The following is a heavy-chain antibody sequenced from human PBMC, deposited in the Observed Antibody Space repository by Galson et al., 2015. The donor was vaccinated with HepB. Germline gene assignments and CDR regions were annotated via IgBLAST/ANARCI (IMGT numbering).Heavy chain of an antibody. CDR3: ARTHCASTSCPADY. CDR1: GFTFSSYA. CDR2: ISGSGDIR. D-gene: IGHD2-2*01. V-gene: IGHV3-23*01. Sequence: SLRLSCAASGFTFSSYAMSWVRQAPGKGLEWVSGISGSGDIRDYADSVKGRFTISRDNSKNTLSLQMNSLRAEDAAVYYCARTHCASTSCPADYWGQGTLVTVSS. J-gene: IGHJ4*02.